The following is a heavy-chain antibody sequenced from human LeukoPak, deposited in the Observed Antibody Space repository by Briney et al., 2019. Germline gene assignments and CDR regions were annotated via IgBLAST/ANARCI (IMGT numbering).Heavy chain of an antibody. J-gene: IGHJ6*03. CDR2: INPNSGGT. CDR1: GYTFTGYY. V-gene: IGHV1-2*02. CDR3: ARKRGYFYYYMDV. D-gene: IGHD3-10*01. Sequence: GASVKVSCKASGYTFTGYYMHWVRQAPGQGLEWMGWINPNSGGTNYAQKFQGRVTMTRNTSISTAYMELSSLRSEDTAVYYCARKRGYFYYYMDVWGKGSTVTISS.